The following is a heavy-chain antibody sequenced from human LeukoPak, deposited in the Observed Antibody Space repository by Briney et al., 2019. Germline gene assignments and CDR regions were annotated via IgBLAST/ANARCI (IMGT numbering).Heavy chain of an antibody. D-gene: IGHD6-6*01. V-gene: IGHV4-61*01. CDR1: AGSDSIGNYY. Sequence: SETLSLTCTVSAGSDSIGNYYWSCIRQPPGKGLEWIGYIYHSGSTNYNPSLQSRVTISVDTSKNQFSLNLNSVTAADTAVYYCARGGAARLHFQNWGQGTLVTVSS. CDR2: IYHSGST. J-gene: IGHJ1*01. CDR3: ARGGAARLHFQN.